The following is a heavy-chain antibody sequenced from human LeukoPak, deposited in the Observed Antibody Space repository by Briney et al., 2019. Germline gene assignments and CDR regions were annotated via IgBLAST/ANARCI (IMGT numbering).Heavy chain of an antibody. CDR1: GFTFSTYA. CDR2: ISGSGGDT. J-gene: IGHJ4*02. Sequence: GGSLRLSCAASGFTFSTYAMNWVRQAPGKGLEWVSTISGSGGDTYYADSVKGRFTISRDNSKTTLYLEMNSLRADNTAVYYCAAYFDYWGQGTLVTVSS. CDR3: AAYFDY. V-gene: IGHV3-23*01.